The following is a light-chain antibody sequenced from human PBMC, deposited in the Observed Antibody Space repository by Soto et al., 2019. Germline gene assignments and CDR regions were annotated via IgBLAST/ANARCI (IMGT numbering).Light chain of an antibody. CDR2: GAS. CDR1: QSVRGTY. J-gene: IGKJ5*01. CDR3: QQYADSPIT. Sequence: EIVLTHSPGTLSLSPWERATLSVSASQSVRGTYLAWYQQKPGQAPRLLIYGASSRATGIPDRFSGSGSGTDFTLAISRVEPEDFAVYFCQQYADSPITFGQGTRLEIK. V-gene: IGKV3-20*01.